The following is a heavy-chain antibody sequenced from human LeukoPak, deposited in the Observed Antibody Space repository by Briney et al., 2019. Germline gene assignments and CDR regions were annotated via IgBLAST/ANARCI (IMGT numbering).Heavy chain of an antibody. J-gene: IGHJ4*02. Sequence: ASVKVSCKASGYTFTSYGISWVRQAPGQGLEWMGWISAYNGNTNYAQKLQGRVTMTEDTSTDTAYMELSSLRSEDTAVYYCATWYSSGWYYFDYWGQGTLVTVSS. V-gene: IGHV1-18*01. CDR3: ATWYSSGWYYFDY. CDR1: GYTFTSYG. D-gene: IGHD6-19*01. CDR2: ISAYNGNT.